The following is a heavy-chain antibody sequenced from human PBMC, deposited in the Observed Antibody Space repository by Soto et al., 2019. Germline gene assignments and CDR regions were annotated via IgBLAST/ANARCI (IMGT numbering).Heavy chain of an antibody. J-gene: IGHJ4*02. V-gene: IGHV3-74*01. Sequence: EVQLVESGGGLVQPGGSLRLSCAASGFTLSNYWMHWARQAPGKGLVWVSRISSDGSSTNYADSVKGRFTISRDNAKNTLHLQMNSLRAEDTAVYYCARVPYCSSSSWYSYFDSWGSGTLVTVSS. D-gene: IGHD2-2*01. CDR3: ARVPYCSSSSWYSYFDS. CDR1: GFTLSNYW. CDR2: ISSDGSST.